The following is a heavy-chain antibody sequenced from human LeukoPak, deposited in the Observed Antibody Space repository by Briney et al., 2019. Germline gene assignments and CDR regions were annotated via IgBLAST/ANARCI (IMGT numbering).Heavy chain of an antibody. V-gene: IGHV3-53*01. D-gene: IGHD3-10*01. J-gene: IGHJ4*02. Sequence: GGSLRLSCAASGFTVSSNYMSWVRQAPGKGLEWVSVIYSGGSTYYADSVKGRFTISRDNSKNTLYLQMNSLRAEDTAVYYCARDFTYGSGSFDHWGQGTLVTVSS. CDR2: IYSGGST. CDR3: ARDFTYGSGSFDH. CDR1: GFTVSSNY.